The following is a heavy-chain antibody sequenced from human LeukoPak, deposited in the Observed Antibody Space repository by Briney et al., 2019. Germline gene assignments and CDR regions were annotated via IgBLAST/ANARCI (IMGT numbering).Heavy chain of an antibody. Sequence: GRSLRLSCAASGFTFSSYGMHWVRQAPGKGLEWVAVISYDGSNKYYADSVKGRFTISRDNSKNTLYLQMNSLRAEDTAVYYCAKDQDSGSYYALSDYWGQGTLVTVSS. V-gene: IGHV3-30*18. J-gene: IGHJ4*02. CDR1: GFTFSSYG. D-gene: IGHD1-26*01. CDR2: ISYDGSNK. CDR3: AKDQDSGSYYALSDY.